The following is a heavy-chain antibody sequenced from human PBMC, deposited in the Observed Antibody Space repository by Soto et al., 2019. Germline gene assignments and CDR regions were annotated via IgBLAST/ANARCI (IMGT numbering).Heavy chain of an antibody. CDR2: INHSGST. Sequence: PSETLSLTCAVYGGSFSGYYWSWIRQPPGKGLEWIGEINHSGSTNYNPSLKSRVTISVDTSKNQFSLKLSSVTAADTAVYYCARGSPIRGVIRSFDYWGQGTLVTVSS. CDR3: ARGSPIRGVIRSFDY. V-gene: IGHV4-34*01. D-gene: IGHD3-10*01. CDR1: GGSFSGYY. J-gene: IGHJ4*02.